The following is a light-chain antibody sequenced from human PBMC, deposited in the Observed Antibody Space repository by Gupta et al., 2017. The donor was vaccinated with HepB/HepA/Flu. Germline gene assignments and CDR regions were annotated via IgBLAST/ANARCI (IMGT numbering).Light chain of an antibody. CDR2: SNN. CDR1: ASNIGSNT. CDR3: AAWYDSLNGWV. J-gene: IGLJ3*02. Sequence: QSVLTQPPSASGTPGQRVTISCSGSASNIGSNTINWYHQLPGTAPKLLIYSNNQRPSGVPDRFSGSKSGTSASLAINGLQSDDEADYYCAAWYDSLNGWVLGGGTKLTVL. V-gene: IGLV1-44*01.